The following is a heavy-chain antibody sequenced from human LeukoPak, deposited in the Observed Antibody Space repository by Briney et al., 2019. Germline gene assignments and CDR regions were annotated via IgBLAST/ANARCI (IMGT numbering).Heavy chain of an antibody. CDR1: GYTFTGYY. V-gene: IGHV1-2*02. Sequence: ASVKVSCKASGYTFTGYYMHWVRQAPGQGLEWMGWINPNSGGTNYAQKFQGRVTMTRDTSISTAYMELSRLRSDDTAVYYCARDRRSRGIVSRGGWFDPWGQGTLVTVSS. CDR2: INPNSGGT. J-gene: IGHJ5*02. CDR3: ARDRRSRGIVSRGGWFDP. D-gene: IGHD2-21*01.